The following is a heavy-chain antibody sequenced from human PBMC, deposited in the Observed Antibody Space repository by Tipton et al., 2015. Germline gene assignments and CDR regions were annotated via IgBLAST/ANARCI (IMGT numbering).Heavy chain of an antibody. D-gene: IGHD4-23*01. Sequence: TLSLTCTVSSDSISKYYWTWIRQPPGKELQWIGYIRYTGITNYNPSLKSRVTISVDTSKTQFSLKVSSVTAADTAMYYCVRARGRHGGLFDSWGQRTLVTVSS. V-gene: IGHV4-59*01. CDR1: SDSISKYY. J-gene: IGHJ4*02. CDR2: IRYTGIT. CDR3: VRARGRHGGLFDS.